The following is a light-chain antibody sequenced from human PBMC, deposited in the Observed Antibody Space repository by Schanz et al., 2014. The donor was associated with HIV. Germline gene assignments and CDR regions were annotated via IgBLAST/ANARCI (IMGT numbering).Light chain of an antibody. J-gene: IGLJ2*01. CDR2: SNT. CDR3: QSFDTSLSEVV. CDR1: RSNIGTGSD. Sequence: QSVLAQPLSVSGAPGQRVTISCTGSRSNIGTGSDVHWYRLLPGTAPKVIVFSNTRRPSGVPDRFSGSKSGTSASLVISGLQGDDEGDYFCQSFDTSLSEVVFGGGTKLTVL. V-gene: IGLV1-40*01.